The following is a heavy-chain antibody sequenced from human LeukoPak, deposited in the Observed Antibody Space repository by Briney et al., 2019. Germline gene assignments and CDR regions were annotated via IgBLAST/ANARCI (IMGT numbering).Heavy chain of an antibody. Sequence: GGSLRLSCAASGFTFSGSAMRWVRQASGKGLEWVGRIRSKANSYATAYAASVKGRFTISRDDSKNTAYLQMNSLKTEDTAVYYCTWYYDSSGYYYFDYWGQGTLVTVSS. CDR3: TWYYDSSGYYYFDY. V-gene: IGHV3-73*01. CDR2: IRSKANSYAT. CDR1: GFTFSGSA. D-gene: IGHD3-22*01. J-gene: IGHJ4*02.